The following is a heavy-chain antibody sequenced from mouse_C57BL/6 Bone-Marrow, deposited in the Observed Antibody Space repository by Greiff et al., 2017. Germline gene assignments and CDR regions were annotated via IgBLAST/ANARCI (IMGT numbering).Heavy chain of an antibody. Sequence: QVQLQQPGAELVKPGASVKMSCKASGYTFTSYWITWVQQRPGQGLEWIGDIYPGSGSTNYNEKFKSKATLTVDTSSSTAYMQLSSLTSEDSAVYYGARSRVLLRDRGVWFAYWGQGTLVTVSA. CDR3: ARSRVLLRDRGVWFAY. CDR1: GYTFTSYW. D-gene: IGHD1-1*01. CDR2: IYPGSGST. J-gene: IGHJ3*01. V-gene: IGHV1-55*01.